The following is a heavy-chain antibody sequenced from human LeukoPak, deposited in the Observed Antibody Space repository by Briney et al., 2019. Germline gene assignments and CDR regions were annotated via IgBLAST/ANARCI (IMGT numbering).Heavy chain of an antibody. CDR1: GGTFSNYA. V-gene: IGHV1-69*04. CDR2: IIPILGIA. J-gene: IGHJ4*02. Sequence: SVKVSCKASGGTFSNYAISWVRQAPGQGLEWMGRIIPILGIANYAQKFQGRVTITADKSTSAAYMELSSLRSEDTAVYYCASIVGARNRPYYFDYWGQGTLVTVSS. D-gene: IGHD1-26*01. CDR3: ASIVGARNRPYYFDY.